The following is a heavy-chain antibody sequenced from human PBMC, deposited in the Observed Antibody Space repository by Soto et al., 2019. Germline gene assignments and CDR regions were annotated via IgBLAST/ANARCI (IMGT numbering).Heavy chain of an antibody. Sequence: PGGSLRLSCAASGFTFSSYSMNWVRQAPGKGLEWVSSISSSSSYIYYADSVKGRFTISRDNAKNSLYLQMNSPRAEDTAVYYCATGESGDSSSSGGPDFDYWGQGTMVTVYS. CDR2: ISSSSSYI. V-gene: IGHV3-21*01. CDR1: GFTFSSYS. J-gene: IGHJ4*02. D-gene: IGHD6-6*01. CDR3: ATGESGDSSSSGGPDFDY.